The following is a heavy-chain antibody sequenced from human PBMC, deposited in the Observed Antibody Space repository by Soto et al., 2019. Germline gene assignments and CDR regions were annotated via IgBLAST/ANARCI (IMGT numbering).Heavy chain of an antibody. J-gene: IGHJ4*02. V-gene: IGHV2-5*01. CDR2: IYWNDDQ. CDR1: DFSLTTRGVG. Sequence: SGPTLVNPTQTLTLTCNFSDFSLTTRGVGVGWIRQPPGKALEWVALIYWNDDQRYNPSLKSRLTVTKDTSKNHVVLTMTTVDPLDTATYYCPPRSPAYGHDFWGPGTLVTVSS. D-gene: IGHD3-10*01. CDR3: PPRSPAYGHDF.